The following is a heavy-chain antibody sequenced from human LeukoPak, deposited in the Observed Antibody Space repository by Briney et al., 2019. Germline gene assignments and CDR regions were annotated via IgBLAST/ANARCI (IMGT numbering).Heavy chain of an antibody. D-gene: IGHD1-26*01. Sequence: GGSLRLSCAASGFTFSTYSMNWVRQAPGNGLEWVSYISSSGTTIYYADSVKGRFTISRDNAKNSLYLQMNSLRAEDTAVYYCARDGGGSQQSNWFDPWGQGNLVTVSS. CDR3: ARDGGGSQQSNWFDP. CDR1: GFTFSTYS. J-gene: IGHJ5*02. V-gene: IGHV3-48*04. CDR2: ISSSGTTI.